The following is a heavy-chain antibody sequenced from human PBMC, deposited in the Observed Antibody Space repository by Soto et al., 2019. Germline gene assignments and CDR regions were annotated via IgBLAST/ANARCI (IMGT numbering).Heavy chain of an antibody. CDR1: GFTFSSYA. J-gene: IGHJ4*02. V-gene: IGHV3-23*01. Sequence: PWGSLRLSCAASGFTFSSYAKSWVRQAPGKGLEWVSAISGSGGSTYYADSVKGRFTISRDNSKNTLYLQIKSLRAEDTAVYYCEKDRIAGAGTEHDDWGQGTLVTFSS. D-gene: IGHD6-19*01. CDR3: EKDRIAGAGTEHDD. CDR2: ISGSGGST.